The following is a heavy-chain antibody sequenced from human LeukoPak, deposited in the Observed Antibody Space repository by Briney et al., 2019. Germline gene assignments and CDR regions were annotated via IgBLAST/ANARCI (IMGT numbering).Heavy chain of an antibody. J-gene: IGHJ6*02. Sequence: PSETLSLTCTVSGGSISSGGYYWSWIRQPPGKGLEWIGYIYHSGNTYYNPSLKSRVTISVDTSKNHFSLKLSSVTAADTAVYYCARYSLGYCSSTSCPRHYGMDVWGQGTTVTVSS. CDR1: GGSISSGGYY. CDR3: ARYSLGYCSSTSCPRHYGMDV. CDR2: IYHSGNT. V-gene: IGHV4-30-2*01. D-gene: IGHD2-2*01.